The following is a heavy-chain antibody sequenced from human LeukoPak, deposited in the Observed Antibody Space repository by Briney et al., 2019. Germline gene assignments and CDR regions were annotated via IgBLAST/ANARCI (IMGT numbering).Heavy chain of an antibody. CDR2: IRSKEYGGQT. CDR3: SRVDGGWVGKGDY. D-gene: IGHD4-23*01. CDR1: GFTFGDYG. V-gene: IGHV3-49*04. Sequence: PGLSLRLSCTAYGFTFGDYGMAWVRQAQGKGRVWIVFIRSKEYGGQTEYGASVEGRFTISRDGYKSIAYLQMNSLKSDDTAVYYCSRVDGGWVGKGDYWGQGIQVTVSS. J-gene: IGHJ4*02.